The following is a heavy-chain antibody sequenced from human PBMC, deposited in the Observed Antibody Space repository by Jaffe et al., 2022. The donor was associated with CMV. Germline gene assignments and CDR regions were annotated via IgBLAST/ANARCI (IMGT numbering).Heavy chain of an antibody. CDR1: GFTFSSYW. J-gene: IGHJ4*02. Sequence: EVQLVESGGGLVQPGGSLRLSCAASGFTFSSYWMSWVRQAPGKGLEWVANIKQDGSEKYYVDSVKGRFTISRDNAKNSLYLQMNSLRAEDTAVYYCARDKVIFGTGLDYWGQGTLVTVSS. CDR3: ARDKVIFGTGLDY. D-gene: IGHD3-3*02. V-gene: IGHV3-7*01. CDR2: IKQDGSEK.